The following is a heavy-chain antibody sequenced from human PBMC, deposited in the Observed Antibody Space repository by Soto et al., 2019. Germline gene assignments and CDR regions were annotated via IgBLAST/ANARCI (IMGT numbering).Heavy chain of an antibody. Sequence: ASVKVSCKDSGYTFTSYDFYWVGQATGQGREGMGWMNPNTGNSGYAQKFQGRVTVTSDASINTVYMELSSLRSEDTAVYYCARRAETNGWNGFGADKYYFDFWGQGTLVTVSS. CDR3: ARRAETNGWNGFGADKYYFDF. J-gene: IGHJ4*02. CDR1: GYTFTSYD. CDR2: MNPNTGNS. D-gene: IGHD1-1*01. V-gene: IGHV1-8*01.